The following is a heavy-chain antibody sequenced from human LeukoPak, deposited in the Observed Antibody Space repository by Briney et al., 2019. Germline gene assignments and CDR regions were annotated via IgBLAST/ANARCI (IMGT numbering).Heavy chain of an antibody. CDR3: ARYAADGRTLEF. J-gene: IGHJ4*02. V-gene: IGHV4-59*01. D-gene: IGHD6-13*01. Sequence: SETLSLTCTVSGGSISNYYWSWIRQPPGMGLEWIGYIYYSGSASYSPSLKSRVTISVDTSKDQFSLKLTSLTAADTAVYYCARYAADGRTLEFWGQGTLVTVSS. CDR1: GGSISNYY. CDR2: IYYSGSA.